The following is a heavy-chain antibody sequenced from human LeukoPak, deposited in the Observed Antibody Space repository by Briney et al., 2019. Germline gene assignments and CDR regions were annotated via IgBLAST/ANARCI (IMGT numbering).Heavy chain of an antibody. CDR3: ARDYYDSSGYFDY. Sequence: GGSLRLSCAASGFRVNINYMSWVRQAPGKGLEWVSVIYSSGGTFYTDSVKGRFIISRDNSKNTLDLQMNSVRAEDTAVYYCARDYYDSSGYFDYWGQGTLVTVSS. J-gene: IGHJ4*02. V-gene: IGHV3-66*01. CDR1: GFRVNINY. CDR2: IYSSGGT. D-gene: IGHD3-22*01.